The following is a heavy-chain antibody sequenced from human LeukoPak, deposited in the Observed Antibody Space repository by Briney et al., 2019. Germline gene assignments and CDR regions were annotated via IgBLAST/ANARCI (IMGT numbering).Heavy chain of an antibody. V-gene: IGHV3-7*01. CDR3: AREDYYDSSGPFY. J-gene: IGHJ4*02. CDR2: IKQDGSEK. CDR1: GFTFSSYW. Sequence: PGGSLRLSCAASGFTFSSYWMIWVRQAPGKGLECAANIKQDGSEKYYVDSVKGRFTISRDNAKNSLYLQMNSLRAEDTAVYYCAREDYYDSSGPFYWGQGTLVTVSS. D-gene: IGHD3-22*01.